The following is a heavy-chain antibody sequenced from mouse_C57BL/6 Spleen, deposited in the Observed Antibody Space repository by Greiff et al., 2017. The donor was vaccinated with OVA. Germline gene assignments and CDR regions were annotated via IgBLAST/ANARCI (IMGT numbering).Heavy chain of an antibody. CDR3: ARGVYYYGSSFSGFAY. CDR2: INPNNGGT. CDR1: GYTFTDYN. Sequence: VQLQQSGPELVKPGASVKIPCKASGYTFTDYNMDWVKQSHGKSLEWIGDINPNNGGTIYNQKFKGKATLTVDKSSSTAYMELRSLTSEDTAVYYCARGVYYYGSSFSGFAYWGQGTLVTVSA. D-gene: IGHD1-1*01. V-gene: IGHV1-18*01. J-gene: IGHJ3*01.